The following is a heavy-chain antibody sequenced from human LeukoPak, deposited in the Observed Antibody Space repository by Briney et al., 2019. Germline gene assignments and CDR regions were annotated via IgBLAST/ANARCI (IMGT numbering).Heavy chain of an antibody. J-gene: IGHJ4*02. D-gene: IGHD3-22*01. CDR3: ARDHGYYDSYGYRNYFDY. CDR1: GGSFSGYY. Sequence: RASETLSLTCAVYGGSFSGYYWSWIRQPPGKGLEWIGEINHSGSTNYNPSLKSRVTISVDTSKNQFSLKLSSVTAADTALYFCARDHGYYDSYGYRNYFDYWGQGILVTVSS. CDR2: INHSGST. V-gene: IGHV4-34*01.